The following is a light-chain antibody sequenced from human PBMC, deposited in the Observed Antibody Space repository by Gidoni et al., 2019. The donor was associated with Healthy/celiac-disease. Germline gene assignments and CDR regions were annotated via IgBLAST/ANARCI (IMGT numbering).Light chain of an antibody. J-gene: IGKJ3*01. CDR2: LGS. V-gene: IGKV2-28*01. Sequence: VMIQSPLSLPVTPGEPASISCRSSPSLLHSNGYNYLDWYLQKPGQSPQLLIYLGSNRASGVPDRFSGSGSGTDFTLKISRVEAEDVGVYYCMQALQTPFTFGPGTKVDIK. CDR3: MQALQTPFT. CDR1: PSLLHSNGYNY.